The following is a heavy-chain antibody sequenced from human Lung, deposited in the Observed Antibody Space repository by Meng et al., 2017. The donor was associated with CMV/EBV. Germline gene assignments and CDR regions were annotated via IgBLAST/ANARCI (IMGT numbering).Heavy chain of an antibody. D-gene: IGHD6-19*01. CDR1: GFTCSDHY. Sequence: SLKISCAASGFTCSDHYMDWVRQAPGKGLEWVGRIRNKANRDTTEYAASVKGRFTISRDDSRNSLYLQMNSLKTEDTAVYYCARWTSGRCDYWGRVTXVTVSS. CDR3: ARWTSGRCDY. J-gene: IGHJ4*02. V-gene: IGHV3-72*01. CDR2: IRNKANRDTT.